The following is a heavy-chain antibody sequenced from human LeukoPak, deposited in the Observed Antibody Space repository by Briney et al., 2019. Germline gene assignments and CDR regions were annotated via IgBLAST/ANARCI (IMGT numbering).Heavy chain of an antibody. CDR1: GFTFSSYA. D-gene: IGHD6-19*01. J-gene: IGHJ4*02. V-gene: IGHV3-23*01. Sequence: GGSLRLSCAASGFTFSSYAMSWVRQAPGKGLEWVSAISGSGGSTYYADSVKGRFTTSRDKSKNTLYLQMNSLRAEDTAVYYCAKGPPIAVAGTAGGYWGQGTLVTASS. CDR2: ISGSGGST. CDR3: AKGPPIAVAGTAGGY.